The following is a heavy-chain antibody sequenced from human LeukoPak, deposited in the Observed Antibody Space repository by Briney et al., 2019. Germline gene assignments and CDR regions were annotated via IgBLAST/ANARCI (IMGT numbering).Heavy chain of an antibody. Sequence: SETLSLTCTVSGGSISGYYWSWIRQPAGKGLEWIGRIYISGSTNYNPSLKSRLTMSVDTSKNQFSLKLSSVTAADTAVYYCARVGQGSGWYFDYWGQGSLVTVSS. D-gene: IGHD6-19*01. CDR1: GGSISGYY. J-gene: IGHJ4*02. CDR2: IYISGST. V-gene: IGHV4-4*07. CDR3: ARVGQGSGWYFDY.